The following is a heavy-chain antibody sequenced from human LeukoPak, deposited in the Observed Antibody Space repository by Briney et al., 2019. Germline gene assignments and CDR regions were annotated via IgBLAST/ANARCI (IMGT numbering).Heavy chain of an antibody. CDR2: IYHSGST. J-gene: IGHJ4*02. CDR3: ANYYGSGSPTGY. CDR1: GGSISSGGYY. D-gene: IGHD3-10*01. Sequence: SQTLSLTCTVSGGSISSGGYYWSWIRQPPGKGLEWIGYIYHSGSTYYNPSLKSRVTISVDTSKNQFSLKLSSVTAADTAVYYCANYYGSGSPTGYWGQGTLVTVSS. V-gene: IGHV4-30-2*01.